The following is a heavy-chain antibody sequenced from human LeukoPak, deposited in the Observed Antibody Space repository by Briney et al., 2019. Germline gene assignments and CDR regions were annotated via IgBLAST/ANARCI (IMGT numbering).Heavy chain of an antibody. Sequence: SGPALVKPTQTLTLTCTFSGFSLSTSGMCVSWIRQPPGKALEWLARIDWDDDKYYSTSLETRLTISKDTSKNQVVLTMTNMDPVDTATYYCARIMLTGYSSSWYFDYWGQGTLVTVSS. J-gene: IGHJ4*02. CDR1: GFSLSTSGMC. CDR3: ARIMLTGYSSSWYFDY. CDR2: IDWDDDK. V-gene: IGHV2-70*11. D-gene: IGHD6-13*01.